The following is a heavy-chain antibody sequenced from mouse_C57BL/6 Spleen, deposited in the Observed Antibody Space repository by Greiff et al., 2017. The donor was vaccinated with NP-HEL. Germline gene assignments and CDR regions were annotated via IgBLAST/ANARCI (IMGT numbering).Heavy chain of an antibody. CDR2: ISSGSSTI. V-gene: IGHV5-17*01. CDR1: GFTFSDYG. J-gene: IGHJ1*03. D-gene: IGHD1-1*01. CDR3: ARPTGSSYDWYFDV. Sequence: VQLKESGGGLVKPGGSLKLSCAASGFTFSDYGMHWVRQAPEKGLEWVAYISSGSSTIYYADTVKGRLTISRDNAKNTLFLQMTSLRSEDTAMYYCARPTGSSYDWYFDVWGTGTTVTVSS.